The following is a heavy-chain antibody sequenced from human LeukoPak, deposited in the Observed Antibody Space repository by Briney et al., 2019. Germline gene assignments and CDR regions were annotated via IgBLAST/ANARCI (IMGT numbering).Heavy chain of an antibody. Sequence: PGGSLRLSCAASGFTFSSYAMSWVRQAPGKGLEWVSAISGSGGSTYYADSVEGRFTISRDNSKNTLYLQMNSLRAEDTAVYYCAKVVVVPAAHLPPRHYYYYYMDVWGKGTTVTVSS. CDR2: ISGSGGST. CDR1: GFTFSSYA. V-gene: IGHV3-23*01. D-gene: IGHD2-2*01. J-gene: IGHJ6*03. CDR3: AKVVVVPAAHLPPRHYYYYYMDV.